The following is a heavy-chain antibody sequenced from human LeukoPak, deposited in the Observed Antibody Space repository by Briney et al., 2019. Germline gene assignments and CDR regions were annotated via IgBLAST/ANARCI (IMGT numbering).Heavy chain of an antibody. D-gene: IGHD2-21*01. Sequence: PGGSLRLSCAASGLTVSTKHMSWVRQAPGKGLEWVSVIYSGGTTNCAESVKGRFTISRDDSKNTLHLQMNSLRAEDTAVYYCAARDCSRTSCNAGVFDYWGQGTLVAVSS. CDR2: IYSGGTT. J-gene: IGHJ4*02. CDR1: GLTVSTKH. CDR3: AARDCSRTSCNAGVFDY. V-gene: IGHV3-53*01.